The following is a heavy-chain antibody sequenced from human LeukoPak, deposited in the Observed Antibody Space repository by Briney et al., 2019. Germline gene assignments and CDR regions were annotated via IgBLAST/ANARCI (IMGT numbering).Heavy chain of an antibody. CDR2: INHGGST. J-gene: IGHJ4*02. V-gene: IGHV4-34*01. CDR1: GGSFSGYY. Sequence: SETLSLTCAVYGGSFSGYYWSWIRQPPGKGLEWIGEINHGGSTNYNPSLMSRVTISVDMSKNQLSLKLSSVTAADTAVYYCAHLLRRDVDYWGQGTLVTVSS. CDR3: AHLLRRDVDY. D-gene: IGHD1-26*01.